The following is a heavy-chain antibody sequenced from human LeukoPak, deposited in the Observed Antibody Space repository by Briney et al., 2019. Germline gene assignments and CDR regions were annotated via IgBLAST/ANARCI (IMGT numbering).Heavy chain of an antibody. CDR2: IKQDGSEK. J-gene: IGHJ6*03. D-gene: IGHD1-26*01. CDR1: GFTFSSYW. Sequence: PGGSLRLSCAASGFTFSSYWMSWVRQAPGKGLEWVANIKQDGSEKYYVDSVKGRFTISRDNAKNSLYLQMNSLRAEDTAVYYCARAQSSRGYYYYYYMDVWGKGTTVTVSS. CDR3: ARAQSSRGYYYYYYMDV. V-gene: IGHV3-7*01.